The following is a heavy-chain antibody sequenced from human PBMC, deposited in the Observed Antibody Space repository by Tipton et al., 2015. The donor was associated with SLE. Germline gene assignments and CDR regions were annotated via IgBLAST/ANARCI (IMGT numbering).Heavy chain of an antibody. D-gene: IGHD3-16*01. J-gene: IGHJ6*03. Sequence: TLSLTCTVSGGSISSYYWSWIRQPPGKGLEWIGYIYYSGSTNYNPSLKSRVTISVDTSKNQFSLRLSSVTAADTAVYYCARGGGHLYYYYSYMDVWGIGTTVTVSS. CDR1: GGSISSYY. CDR3: ARGGGHLYYYYSYMDV. V-gene: IGHV4-59*01. CDR2: IYYSGST.